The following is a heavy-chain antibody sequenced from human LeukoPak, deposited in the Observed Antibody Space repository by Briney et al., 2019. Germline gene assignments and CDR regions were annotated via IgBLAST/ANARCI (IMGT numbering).Heavy chain of an antibody. CDR3: AKTYYYGSGSYPAYMDV. CDR2: IYSGGST. D-gene: IGHD3-10*01. Sequence: GGSLRLSCAASGFTVSSNYMSWVRQAPGKGLEWVSVIYSGGSTYYADSVKGRFTISRDNSKNTLYLQMNSLRAEDTAVYYCAKTYYYGSGSYPAYMDVWGQGTTVTVPS. V-gene: IGHV3-66*01. CDR1: GFTVSSNY. J-gene: IGHJ6*02.